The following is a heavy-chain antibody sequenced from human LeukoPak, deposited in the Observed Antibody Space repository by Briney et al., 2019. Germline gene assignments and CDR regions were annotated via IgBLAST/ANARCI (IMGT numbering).Heavy chain of an antibody. V-gene: IGHV3-30-3*01. CDR2: ISYDGSNK. CDR1: GFTFSSYA. CDR3: ARDGAAAGTGSFDY. J-gene: IGHJ4*02. D-gene: IGHD6-13*01. Sequence: GRSLRLSYAASGFTFSSYAMHWVRQAPGKGLEWVAVISYDGSNKYYADSVKGRFTISRDNSKNTLYLQMNSLRAEDTAVYYCARDGAAAGTGSFDYWGQGTLVTVSS.